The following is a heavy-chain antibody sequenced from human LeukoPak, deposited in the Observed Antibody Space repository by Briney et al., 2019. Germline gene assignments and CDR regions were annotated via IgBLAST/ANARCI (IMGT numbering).Heavy chain of an antibody. CDR3: ARPFSYSSSWYYFDY. D-gene: IGHD6-13*01. CDR2: INHSGST. CDR1: GGSFSGYY. J-gene: IGHJ4*02. V-gene: IGHV4-34*01. Sequence: PSETLSLTCAVYGGSFSGYYWSWIRQPPGKGLEWIGEINHSGSTNYNPSLKSRVTISVDTSKNQFSLKLSSVTAADTAVYYCARPFSYSSSWYYFDYWGQGTLVTVSS.